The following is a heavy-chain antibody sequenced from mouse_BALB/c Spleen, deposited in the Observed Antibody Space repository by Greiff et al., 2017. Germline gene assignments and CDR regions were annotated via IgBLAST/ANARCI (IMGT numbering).Heavy chain of an antibody. Sequence: VKLMESGPELVKPGASVKMSCKASGYTFTDYVISWVKQRTGQGLEWIGMIYPGSGSTYYNEKFKGKATLTADKSSNTVYMQLSSLTSEDSAVYYCARGRDYDFYAMDYWGQGTSVTVSS. J-gene: IGHJ4*01. CDR2: IYPGSGST. D-gene: IGHD2-4*01. V-gene: IGHV1-77*01. CDR1: GYTFTDYV. CDR3: ARGRDYDFYAMDY.